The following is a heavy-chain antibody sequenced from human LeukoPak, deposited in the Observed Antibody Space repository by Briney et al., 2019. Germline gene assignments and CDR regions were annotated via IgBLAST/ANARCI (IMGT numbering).Heavy chain of an antibody. CDR1: GFPVSSHY. J-gene: IGHJ4*02. CDR3: AVGPTTVVTHPQGIFDY. V-gene: IGHV3-66*01. D-gene: IGHD4-23*01. CDR2: IYSGGST. Sequence: GESLTLSCAASGFPVSSHYMSWVRQPPGEGLEWVGVIYSGGSTYYADSVKGRFTISRDNSKNTLYLQMNSLRAEDTAVYYCAVGPTTVVTHPQGIFDYWGQGTLVTVSS.